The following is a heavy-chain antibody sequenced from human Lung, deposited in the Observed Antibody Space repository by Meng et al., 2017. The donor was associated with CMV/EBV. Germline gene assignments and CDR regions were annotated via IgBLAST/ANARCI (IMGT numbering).Heavy chain of an antibody. V-gene: IGHV4-34*01. CDR2: INHSGST. Sequence: SETLSLXCAVYGGSFSGYYWSWIRQPPGKGLEWIGDINHSGSTNYNPSLKSRVTISVDTSKNQFSLKLSSVTAADTAVYYCARGYIVVVPAAMLRSGLYGMDVWGQGTPVTVSS. CDR1: GGSFSGYY. CDR3: ARGYIVVVPAAMLRSGLYGMDV. D-gene: IGHD2-2*01. J-gene: IGHJ6*02.